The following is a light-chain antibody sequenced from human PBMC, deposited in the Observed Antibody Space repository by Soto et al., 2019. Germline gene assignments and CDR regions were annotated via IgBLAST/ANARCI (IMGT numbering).Light chain of an antibody. J-gene: IGKJ3*01. CDR2: AAS. CDR3: QQSYSTPTT. CDR1: QSISSY. V-gene: IGKV1-39*01. Sequence: DIQMTQSPSSLSASVGDRVTITCRASQSISSYLNWYQQKPGKAPKLLIYAASSLQSGVPSRFSGSGSGTDFTLTISSLQPEDFATYYSQQSYSTPTTFGPGTKVAIK.